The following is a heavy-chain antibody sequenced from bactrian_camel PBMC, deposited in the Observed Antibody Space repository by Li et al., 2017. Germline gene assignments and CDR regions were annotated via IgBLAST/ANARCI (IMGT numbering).Heavy chain of an antibody. CDR3: AASRSPLWGQHGLDDFFNGPNNY. J-gene: IGHJ4*01. V-gene: IGHV3S55*01. CDR1: GFTYAAYD. CDR2: IESTGST. D-gene: IGHD1*01. Sequence: HVQLVESGGGSVQAGGSLRLSCAASGFTYAAYDFAWFHQAPGKEREGAAAIESTGSTSYADSVKGRFTISRDVAKNTVYLQMNNLKPEDTAMYYCAASRSPLWGQHGLDDFFNGPNNYYGQGTQVTVS.